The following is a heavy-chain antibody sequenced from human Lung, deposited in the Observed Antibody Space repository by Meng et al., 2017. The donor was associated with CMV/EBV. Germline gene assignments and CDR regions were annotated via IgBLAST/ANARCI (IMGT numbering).Heavy chain of an antibody. D-gene: IGHD2-2*01. V-gene: IGHV3-21*01. J-gene: IGHJ6*02. Sequence: GESLKISCAASGFTFSSYSMNWVRQAPGKGLEWVSSISTSSTYIYYSDSVRGRFTISRDNAKNSVDLQMNSLRAEDTAVYYCSRERGSGGYCSTTTCSKGYYYYYGMDVWGQGTTVTVSS. CDR2: ISTSSTYI. CDR3: SRERGSGGYCSTTTCSKGYYYYYGMDV. CDR1: GFTFSSYS.